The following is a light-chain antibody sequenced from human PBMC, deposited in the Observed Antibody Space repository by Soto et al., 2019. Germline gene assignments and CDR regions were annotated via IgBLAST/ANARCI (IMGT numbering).Light chain of an antibody. CDR2: EVS. CDR3: CSYAGSYAV. J-gene: IGLJ7*01. V-gene: IGLV2-23*02. CDR1: SSDVGSYNL. Sequence: QSVLTQPASVSGSPGQSITISCTGTSSDVGSYNLVSWYQQHPGKAPKLMIYEVSQRPSRVSNRFSGSKSGNTASLTISGLQAEDEADYYCCSYAGSYAVFGGGTQLTVL.